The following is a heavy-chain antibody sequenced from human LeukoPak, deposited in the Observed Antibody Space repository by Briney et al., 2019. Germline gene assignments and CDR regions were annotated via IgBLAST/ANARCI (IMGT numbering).Heavy chain of an antibody. Sequence: PGGSLRLSCAASGFTFSSYGMHWVRQAPGKGLEWLAVIWYDGSNKYYADSVKGRFTISRDNSKNTLYLQMNSLRAEDTAVYYCVRVTHSSYSYGYGHGDYWGQGTLVTISS. J-gene: IGHJ4*02. D-gene: IGHD5-18*01. V-gene: IGHV3-33*01. CDR1: GFTFSSYG. CDR2: IWYDGSNK. CDR3: VRVTHSSYSYGYGHGDY.